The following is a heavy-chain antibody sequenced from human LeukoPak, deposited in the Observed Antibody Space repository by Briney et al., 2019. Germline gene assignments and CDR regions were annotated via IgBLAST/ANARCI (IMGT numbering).Heavy chain of an antibody. CDR1: GGSFSGYY. V-gene: IGHV4-34*01. CDR3: AREAQYCSGGSCLGYYYMDV. CDR2: INHSGST. D-gene: IGHD2-15*01. Sequence: SETLSLTCAVYGGSFSGYYWSWIHQPPGKGLEWIGEINHSGSTNYNPSLKSRVTISVDTSKNQFSLKLSSVTAADTAVYYCAREAQYCSGGSCLGYYYMDVWGKGTTVTVSS. J-gene: IGHJ6*03.